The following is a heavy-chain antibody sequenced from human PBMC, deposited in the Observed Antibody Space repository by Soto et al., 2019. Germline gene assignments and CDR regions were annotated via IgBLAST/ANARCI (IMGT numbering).Heavy chain of an antibody. J-gene: IGHJ6*02. Sequence: ETLSLTCAVYGGSFSGYYWSWIRQPPGKGLEWIGEINHSGSTNYNPSLKSRVTISVDTSKNQFSLKLSSVTAADTAVYYCARTASSGWYGDLFHGLDVWGQGTTVTVS. V-gene: IGHV4-34*01. D-gene: IGHD6-19*01. CDR1: GGSFSGYY. CDR3: ARTASSGWYGDLFHGLDV. CDR2: INHSGST.